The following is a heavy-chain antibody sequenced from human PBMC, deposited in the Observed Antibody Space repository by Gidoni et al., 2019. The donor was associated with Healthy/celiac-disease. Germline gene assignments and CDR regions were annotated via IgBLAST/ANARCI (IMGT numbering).Heavy chain of an antibody. J-gene: IGHJ5*02. CDR3: ARLWGGDWFDP. V-gene: IGHV4-39*01. D-gene: IGHD3-16*01. CDR2: IYVRGST. CDR1: GGSIRSSSYY. Sequence: QLQLQEYGPGLVKPSETLSLTCTVSGGSIRSSSYYWGWIRQPPGKGREWIGMIYVRGSTYYNPSLKRRVTISVDTSKNQFSLKLSSMTAADTAVYYCARLWGGDWFDPWGQGTLVTVSA.